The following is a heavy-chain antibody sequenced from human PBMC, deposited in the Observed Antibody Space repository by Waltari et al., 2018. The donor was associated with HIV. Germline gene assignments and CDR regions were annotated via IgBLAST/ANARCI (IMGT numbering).Heavy chain of an antibody. CDR2: IKRQMDGGTT. Sequence: EVQLVESGGGLVKPGGSLGLSCAASGFTFSNAWMSWVRQAPGKGLEWVGRIKRQMDGGTTDYAAPVKGRFTISRDDSKNTLYLQMNSLKTEDTAVYYCTTKQYYDFWSGYSLDFDYWGQGTLVTVSS. V-gene: IGHV3-15*01. CDR3: TTKQYYDFWSGYSLDFDY. CDR1: GFTFSNAW. J-gene: IGHJ4*02. D-gene: IGHD3-3*01.